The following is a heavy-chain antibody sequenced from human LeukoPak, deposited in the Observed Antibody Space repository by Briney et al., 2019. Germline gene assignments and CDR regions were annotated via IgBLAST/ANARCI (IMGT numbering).Heavy chain of an antibody. V-gene: IGHV3-7*01. CDR3: AREWRIARFVH. CDR2: IKQDGSEK. J-gene: IGHJ5*02. CDR1: GFTFSSYS. Sequence: PGGSLRLSCAASGFTFSSYSMSWVRQAPGKGLEWVANIKQDGSEKYYVDSVKGRFTISRDNAKNSLYLQMNSLRAEDTAVYYCAREWRIARFVHWGQGTLVTVSS. D-gene: IGHD6-13*01.